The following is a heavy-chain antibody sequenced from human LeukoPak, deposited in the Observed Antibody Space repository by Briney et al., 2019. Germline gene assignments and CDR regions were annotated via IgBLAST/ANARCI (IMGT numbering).Heavy chain of an antibody. Sequence: GTSVKVSCKASGGTFSSYAISWVRQAPGQGLEWMGGIIPIFGTANYAQKFQGRVTITADESTSTAYMELSSLRSEDTAVYYFARDRSVVVVAATIGDYYYGMDVWGQGTTVTVSS. D-gene: IGHD2-15*01. J-gene: IGHJ6*02. CDR3: ARDRSVVVVAATIGDYYYGMDV. CDR1: GGTFSSYA. V-gene: IGHV1-69*13. CDR2: IIPIFGTA.